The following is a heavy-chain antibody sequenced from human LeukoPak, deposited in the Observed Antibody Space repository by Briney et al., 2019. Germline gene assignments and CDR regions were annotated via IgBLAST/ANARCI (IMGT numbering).Heavy chain of an antibody. CDR2: IDTSGNT. CDR3: ARETSQKGAHYMDV. Sequence: KPSETLSLTCTVSGGSISGYYWSWIRQPAGKGLEWIGRIDTSGNTNYNPSLKSRVTISVDTSKNQFSLKLSSVTAADTAVYYCARETSQKGAHYMDVWGKGTTVTISS. CDR1: GGSISGYY. D-gene: IGHD3-16*01. J-gene: IGHJ6*03. V-gene: IGHV4-4*07.